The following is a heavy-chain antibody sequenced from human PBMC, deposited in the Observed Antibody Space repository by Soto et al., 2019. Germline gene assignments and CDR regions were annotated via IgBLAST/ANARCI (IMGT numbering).Heavy chain of an antibody. V-gene: IGHV4-30-2*03. D-gene: IGHD3-22*01. Sequence: SETLSLTCAVSGGSISSGGYSWSWIRQPPGKGLEWIGSIYYSGSTYYNPSLKSRVTISVDTSKNQFSLKLSSVTAADTAVYYCARSHYDSSGYYSILWQAWGQGTLVTLSS. CDR3: ARSHYDSSGYYSILWQA. CDR1: GGSISSGGYS. J-gene: IGHJ5*02. CDR2: IYYSGST.